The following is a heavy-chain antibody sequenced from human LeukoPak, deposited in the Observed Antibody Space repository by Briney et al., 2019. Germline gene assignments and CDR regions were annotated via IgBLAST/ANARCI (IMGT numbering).Heavy chain of an antibody. V-gene: IGHV3-69-1*02. CDR3: ARRPAAIPNWFDS. J-gene: IGHJ5*01. Sequence: GGSLRLSCAASGFTFNNYAMSWVRRAPGKGLEWLSSIGINNNTYYADSLKGRFIISRDNTKNSVYLQMNSLRVDDTAVYYCARRPAAIPNWFDSWGLGTLVTVAS. CDR1: GFTFNNYA. D-gene: IGHD2-2*02. CDR2: IGINNNT.